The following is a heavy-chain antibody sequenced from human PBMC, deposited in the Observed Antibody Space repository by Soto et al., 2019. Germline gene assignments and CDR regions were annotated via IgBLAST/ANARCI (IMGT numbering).Heavy chain of an antibody. CDR3: ARGPYDYGDHLEWYFDL. J-gene: IGHJ2*01. CDR2: IYYSGST. CDR1: GGSISSYY. V-gene: IGHV4-59*01. D-gene: IGHD4-17*01. Sequence: QVQLQESGPGLVKPSETLSLTCTVSGGSISSYYWSWIRQPPGKGLEWIGYIYYSGSTNYNPSLKSRVTISVDTSKNQFSLKLSSVTAADTAVYYCARGPYDYGDHLEWYFDLWGRGTLVTVSS.